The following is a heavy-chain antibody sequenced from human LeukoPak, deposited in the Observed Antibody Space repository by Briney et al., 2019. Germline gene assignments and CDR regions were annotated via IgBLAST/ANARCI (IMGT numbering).Heavy chain of an antibody. CDR1: GGAISRWC. J-gene: IGHJ4*02. V-gene: IGHV4-4*07. D-gene: IGHD1-26*01. CDR3: ARGGTGGATGFDY. Sequence: PSETLSLTCTVSGGAISRWCWSWLRQPAGKGLEWIGRFCTTGSTNYSPSLKSRVTISVDKSKNQFSLKLSSVTAADTAVYYCARGGTGGATGFDYWGQGTLVTVSS. CDR2: FCTTGST.